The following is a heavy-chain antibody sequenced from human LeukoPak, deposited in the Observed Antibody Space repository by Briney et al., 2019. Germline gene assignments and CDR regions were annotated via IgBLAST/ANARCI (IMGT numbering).Heavy chain of an antibody. V-gene: IGHV4-4*07. J-gene: IGHJ6*03. CDR3: ARVYHYDFRSTDYYYYMDV. CDR2: IYTSGST. CDR1: GGSISSYY. D-gene: IGHD3-3*01. Sequence: PSETLSLTCTVSGGSISSYYWSWIRQPAGKGLEWIGRIYTSGSTNYNPSLKSRVTMSVDTSKNQFSLKLSSVTAADTAVYYCARVYHYDFRSTDYYYYMDVWGKGTTVTVSS.